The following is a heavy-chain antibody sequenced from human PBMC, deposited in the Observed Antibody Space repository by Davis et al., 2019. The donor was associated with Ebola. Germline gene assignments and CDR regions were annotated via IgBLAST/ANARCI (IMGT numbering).Heavy chain of an antibody. J-gene: IGHJ5*02. Sequence: PSETLSLTCTVTGGSISSSSYYWGWIRQAPRKRLEWIGSIYSSGSTLYNPSLKSRVTMSVDTSKNQFSLKMSSMTAADTAVYFCARHVREFWRDINWFDPWGRGTLVTVSS. D-gene: IGHD3-3*01. CDR2: IYSSGST. CDR3: ARHVREFWRDINWFDP. V-gene: IGHV4-39*01. CDR1: GGSISSSSYY.